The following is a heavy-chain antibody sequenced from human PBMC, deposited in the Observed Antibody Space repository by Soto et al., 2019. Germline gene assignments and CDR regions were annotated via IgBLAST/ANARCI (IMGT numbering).Heavy chain of an antibody. CDR2: IYYSGST. CDR3: ARDRRVVGATTNYYYYGMDV. D-gene: IGHD1-26*01. Sequence: QVQLQESGPGLVKPSQTLSLTCTVSGGSISSGGYYWSWIRQLPGKGLEWIGYIYYSGSTYYNPSLKSRVTISVDTSKNQFSLKLSSVTAADTAVYYCARDRRVVGATTNYYYYGMDVWGQGTTVTVSS. J-gene: IGHJ6*02. CDR1: GGSISSGGYY. V-gene: IGHV4-31*03.